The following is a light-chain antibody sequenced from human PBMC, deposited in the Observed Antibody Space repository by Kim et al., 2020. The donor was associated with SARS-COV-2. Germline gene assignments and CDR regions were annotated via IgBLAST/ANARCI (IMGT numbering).Light chain of an antibody. CDR3: QEYGNSPSVT. Sequence: PGERATLSCRASQSVYSSSLAWYQLKPGQAPSLLIYDASNRAIGIPDRFSGSGSGTDFTLTISRLEPEDFALYFCQEYGNSPSVTFGQGTRLEIK. V-gene: IGKV3-20*01. CDR1: QSVYSSS. J-gene: IGKJ5*01. CDR2: DAS.